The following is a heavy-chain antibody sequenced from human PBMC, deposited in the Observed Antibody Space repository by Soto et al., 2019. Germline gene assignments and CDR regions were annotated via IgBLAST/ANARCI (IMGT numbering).Heavy chain of an antibody. CDR2: MSHSGGT. CDR3: ARVERGTATTVVDAFDI. D-gene: IGHD1-1*01. V-gene: IGHV4-34*01. CDR1: GGSVNSGNYY. Sequence: QVQLQQWGAGLLKPSETLSLTCAVFGGSVNSGNYYWSWIRQPPGKGLEWIGEMSHSGGTHFNPSLKSRVTLSVDTSKNQFSLKMRSVTAAATALYYCARVERGTATTVVDAFDIWGPGTMVTVSS. J-gene: IGHJ3*02.